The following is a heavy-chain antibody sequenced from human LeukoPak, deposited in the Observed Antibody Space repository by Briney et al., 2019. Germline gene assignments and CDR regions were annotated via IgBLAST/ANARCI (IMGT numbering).Heavy chain of an antibody. CDR1: GASIGNYY. Sequence: SETLSLTCTVSGASIGNYYWSWMRQPPGKGLEWIGDIYFSGSTNYSPSLKSRVTISVDTSKNQFSLKLTSVTAADTAVYYCARRSYFDGSGYPWLWGQGTLVSVSS. V-gene: IGHV4-59*08. J-gene: IGHJ4*02. CDR3: ARRSYFDGSGYPWL. CDR2: IYFSGST. D-gene: IGHD3-22*01.